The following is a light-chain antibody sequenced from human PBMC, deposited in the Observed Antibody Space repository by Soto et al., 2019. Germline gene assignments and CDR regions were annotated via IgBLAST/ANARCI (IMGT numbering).Light chain of an antibody. CDR2: EVT. V-gene: IGLV2-14*01. CDR1: SSDVGGYDY. CDR3: SSLTSGSTRV. Sequence: QSALTQPASVSGSPGQSITISCTGTSSDVGGYDYVSWYQQHPDKAPKLIIYEVTDRPSGVSSRFSGSKSGNTASLTISGLPAEDDDDYYCSSLTSGSTRVFGTGTKLTVL. J-gene: IGLJ1*01.